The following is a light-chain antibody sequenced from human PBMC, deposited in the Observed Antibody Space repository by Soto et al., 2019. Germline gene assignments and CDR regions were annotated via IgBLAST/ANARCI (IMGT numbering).Light chain of an antibody. Sequence: QSVLTQPPSVSAAPVQKVTISCSGSSSNIGNNYVSWYQQLPGPAPKLLIYENNKRPSGIPDRFSGSKSGTSATLGITGLQSGDDADYYCGTWDISMSAWVFGGGPKLTV. CDR3: GTWDISMSAWV. V-gene: IGLV1-51*02. CDR1: SSNIGNNY. J-gene: IGLJ3*02. CDR2: ENN.